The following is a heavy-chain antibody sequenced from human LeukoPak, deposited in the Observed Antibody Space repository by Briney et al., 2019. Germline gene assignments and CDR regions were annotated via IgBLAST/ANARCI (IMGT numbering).Heavy chain of an antibody. CDR1: RASISRYY. D-gene: IGHD5-12*01. Sequence: SETLSLTCTVARASISRYYCGCIRQPPGKGLEWIGYIYSSGSTNYNPSLKSRVTMSVDTSKNQFSLKLSSLTAADTAMYYCARAPSLRLIDYWGQGTLVTVSS. V-gene: IGHV4-59*01. CDR3: ARAPSLRLIDY. CDR2: IYSSGST. J-gene: IGHJ4*02.